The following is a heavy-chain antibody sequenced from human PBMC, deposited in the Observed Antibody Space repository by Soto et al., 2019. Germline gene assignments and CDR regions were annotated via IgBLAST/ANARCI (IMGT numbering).Heavy chain of an antibody. D-gene: IGHD2-15*01. Sequence: SETLSLTCTVSGGSITSGGSFWSWIRRHPGKGPEWIAFIGYSGATSYNPSLASRVTISADTYKSQFSLNLRSVTAADTAVYYCARGGASSKWFAPWGQGTLVTVSS. CDR2: IGYSGAT. J-gene: IGHJ5*02. V-gene: IGHV4-31*03. CDR1: GGSITSGGSF. CDR3: ARGGASSKWFAP.